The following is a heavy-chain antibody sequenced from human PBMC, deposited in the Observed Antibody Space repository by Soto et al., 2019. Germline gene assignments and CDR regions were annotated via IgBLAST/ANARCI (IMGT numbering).Heavy chain of an antibody. J-gene: IGHJ1*01. CDR3: AHRFGIPTWASSGHHSECFQS. CDR1: GFSLSTNGVG. Sequence: QITLKESGPTLVKPTQTLTLTCTFSGFSLSTNGVGVGWIRQPPGKALEWLALIYWDDDKRYSPSLNSRITITGDTSNTLVVLTSTDMDPVDTATAYCAHRFGIPTWASSGHHSECFQSWGQGTLVPVSS. V-gene: IGHV2-5*02. D-gene: IGHD3-22*01. CDR2: IYWDDDK.